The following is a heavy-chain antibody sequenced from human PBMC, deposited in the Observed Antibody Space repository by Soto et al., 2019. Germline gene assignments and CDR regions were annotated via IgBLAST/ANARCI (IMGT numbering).Heavy chain of an antibody. Sequence: QVQLVQSGAEVKKPGASVKVSCKASGYTFTSYDINWVRQATGQGLEWMGWMNPNSGNTGYAQKFQGRVTMTRKTSISKAYMELSSLISEDTAVYYCASTKGRRRGPPGDYWGQGTLVTVSS. D-gene: IGHD3-3*01. CDR3: ASTKGRRRGPPGDY. J-gene: IGHJ4*02. CDR2: MNPNSGNT. V-gene: IGHV1-8*01. CDR1: GYTFTSYD.